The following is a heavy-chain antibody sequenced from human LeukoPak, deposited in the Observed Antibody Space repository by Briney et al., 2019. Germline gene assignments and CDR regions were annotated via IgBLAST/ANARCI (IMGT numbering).Heavy chain of an antibody. Sequence: KPSETLSLTCAVYGGSFSGYYWSWIRQPPGKGLEWIGEINHSGSTSDNPSLKSRVTISVDTSKNQFSLKLSSVTAADTAVYYCARGRLKQWLVRYADYYYGMDVWGQGTTATVSS. V-gene: IGHV4-34*01. CDR3: ARGRLKQWLVRYADYYYGMDV. CDR1: GGSFSGYY. J-gene: IGHJ6*02. CDR2: INHSGST. D-gene: IGHD6-19*01.